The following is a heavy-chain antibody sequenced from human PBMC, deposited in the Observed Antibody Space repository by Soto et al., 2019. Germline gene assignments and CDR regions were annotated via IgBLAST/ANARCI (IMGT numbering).Heavy chain of an antibody. CDR3: AKQDDRGALEI. J-gene: IGHJ3*02. V-gene: IGHV5-51*01. CDR1: GKPFTSFW. CDR2: IYPGDSDT. D-gene: IGHD3-22*01. Sequence: SGESLKISCKISGKPFTSFWVVWVRQMPGRGLEWMGNIYPGDSDTRYTPPFQGQVTISADRSTNTAYLQWHSLQASDTALYYCAKQDDRGALEIWGQGTKVTVSS.